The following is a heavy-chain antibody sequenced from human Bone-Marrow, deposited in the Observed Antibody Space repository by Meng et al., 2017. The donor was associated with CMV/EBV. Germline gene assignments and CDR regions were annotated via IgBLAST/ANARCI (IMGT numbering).Heavy chain of an antibody. Sequence: ASVKVSCKTSGYMFTSYHMHWVRQAPGQGLEWMGIINPSGGSTNYAQKLQGRVTMTTDTSTSTAYMELRSLRSDDTAVYYCARAITDFWSGYYGRPNWFEPWGQGTLVTVSS. V-gene: IGHV1-46*01. CDR1: GYMFTSYH. J-gene: IGHJ5*02. CDR2: INPSGGST. D-gene: IGHD3-3*01. CDR3: ARAITDFWSGYYGRPNWFEP.